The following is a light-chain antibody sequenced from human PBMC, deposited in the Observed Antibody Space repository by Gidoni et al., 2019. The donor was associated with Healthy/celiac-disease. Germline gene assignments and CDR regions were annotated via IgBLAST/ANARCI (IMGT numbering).Light chain of an antibody. CDR1: KSISSW. CDR3: QQYNSYSPYT. CDR2: KAS. Sequence: DIQMTPSPSTLSASVGDRVTITCRASKSISSWLAWYQQKPGKAPKLLIYKASSLESGVPSRFSGSGSGTEFTLTISSLQPDDFATYYCQQYNSYSPYTFGQGTKLEIK. V-gene: IGKV1-5*03. J-gene: IGKJ2*01.